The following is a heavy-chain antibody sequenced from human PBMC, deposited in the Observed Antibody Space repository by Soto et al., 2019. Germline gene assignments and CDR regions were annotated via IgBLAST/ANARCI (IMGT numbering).Heavy chain of an antibody. Sequence: GGSLRLSCVASGFTFSSYSMNWVRQAPGKGLEWVSYISSSSSSRYYADSVKGRFTISRDNSKNTLYLQMNSLRAEDTAVYYCARTLYSYGTDYWGQGTLVTVSS. V-gene: IGHV3-48*01. CDR1: GFTFSSYS. D-gene: IGHD5-18*01. J-gene: IGHJ4*02. CDR3: ARTLYSYGTDY. CDR2: ISSSSSSR.